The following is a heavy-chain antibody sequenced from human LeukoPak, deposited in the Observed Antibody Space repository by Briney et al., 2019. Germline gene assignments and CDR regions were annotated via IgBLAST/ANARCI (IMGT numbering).Heavy chain of an antibody. CDR2: FDLEDGET. Sequence: ASVKVSCKVSGYTLTELSLHWVRQAPGKGLEWMGGFDLEDGETIYAQKFQGGVTMTEDTSTDTAYMELSSLRSEDTAVYYCATVSTVTLAEYFQHWGQGTLVTVSS. D-gene: IGHD4-11*01. CDR3: ATVSTVTLAEYFQH. CDR1: GYTLTELS. V-gene: IGHV1-24*01. J-gene: IGHJ1*01.